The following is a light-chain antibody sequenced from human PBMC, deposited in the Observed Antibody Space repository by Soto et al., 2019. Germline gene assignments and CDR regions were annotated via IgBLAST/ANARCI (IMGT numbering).Light chain of an antibody. Sequence: IQMTQSPSSLSASVGERNNITCRASQTINNYLNWYQQKPGTAPKLLIYSASTLQSGVPSSFSGSGSGTDFTLTISSLQPEDFATYYCQQSYSKKTFGQGTKGDIK. CDR2: SAS. CDR1: QTINNY. J-gene: IGKJ1*01. CDR3: QQSYSKKT. V-gene: IGKV1-39*01.